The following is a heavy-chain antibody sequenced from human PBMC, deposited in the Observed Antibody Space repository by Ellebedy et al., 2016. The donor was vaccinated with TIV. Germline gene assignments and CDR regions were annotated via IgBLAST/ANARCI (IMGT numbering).Heavy chain of an antibody. CDR1: GFTFGSFA. Sequence: GGSLRLSCAASGFTFGSFAMHWVRQAPGKGLEWLSVISGDGVNTYSAASVKGRFTITRDNFKNTLFLQVNRLRAEDPAVYYCAKGSSSGFNYDRVGFQYWGQGTLVTVSS. CDR3: AKGSSSGFNYDRVGFQY. D-gene: IGHD3-22*01. J-gene: IGHJ4*02. V-gene: IGHV3-23*01. CDR2: ISGDGVNT.